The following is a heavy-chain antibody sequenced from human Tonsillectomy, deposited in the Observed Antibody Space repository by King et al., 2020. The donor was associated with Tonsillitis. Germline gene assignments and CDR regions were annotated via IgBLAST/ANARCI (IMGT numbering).Heavy chain of an antibody. J-gene: IGHJ4*02. CDR1: GGSISSGDYY. D-gene: IGHD6-13*01. Sequence: VQLQESGPGLVKPSQTLSLTCTVSGGSISSGDYYWSWIRQPPGKGLEWIGYIYYSGSTYYNPSLKSRFTISVDKSKYQLSLKLSSVTAADTAVYYCARDGSSWYKAFDYWGQGTLVTVSS. CDR2: IYYSGST. V-gene: IGHV4-30-4*01. CDR3: ARDGSSWYKAFDY.